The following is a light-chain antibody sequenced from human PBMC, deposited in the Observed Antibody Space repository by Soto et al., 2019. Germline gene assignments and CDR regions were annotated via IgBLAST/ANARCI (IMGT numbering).Light chain of an antibody. CDR1: SSNIGAGYD. J-gene: IGLJ1*01. CDR3: QSYDSSLSGYV. V-gene: IGLV1-40*01. Sequence: QPVLTQPPSVPGAPGQRVTISCTGSSSNIGAGYDVHWYQQLPGTGPKLLIYANNNRPSGVPDLCSGSKSGTSASLAITGLRAEDEADYYCQSYDSSLSGYVFGTGTKVTVL. CDR2: ANN.